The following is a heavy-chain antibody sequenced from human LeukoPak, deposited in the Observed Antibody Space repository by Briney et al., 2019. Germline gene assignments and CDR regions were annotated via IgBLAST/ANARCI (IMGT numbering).Heavy chain of an antibody. Sequence: PGGSLRLSCAASGFTFNSYAMNWVRQAPGKGLEWVSGISASGGSTDYADSVKGRFTISRDNSKNTVYMQMNSLRAEDTAVYYCAKRSGSSGYYTLFDYWGQGTLVTVSS. CDR1: GFTFNSYA. V-gene: IGHV3-23*01. CDR2: ISASGGST. D-gene: IGHD3-22*01. CDR3: AKRSGSSGYYTLFDY. J-gene: IGHJ4*02.